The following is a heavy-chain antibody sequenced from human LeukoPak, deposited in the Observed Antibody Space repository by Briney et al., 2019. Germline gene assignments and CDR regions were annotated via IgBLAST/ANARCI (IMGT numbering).Heavy chain of an antibody. CDR3: AKRAIPYDPGYYFDY. CDR2: ISGSGGST. D-gene: IGHD2-2*01. Sequence: GGSLILSCAASGFTFSSYAMSWVRQAPGKGLEWVSAISGSGGSTYYADSVKGRFTISRDNSKNTLYLQMNSLRGEDTAVYHCAKRAIPYDPGYYFDYWGQGTLVTVSS. CDR1: GFTFSSYA. V-gene: IGHV3-23*01. J-gene: IGHJ4*02.